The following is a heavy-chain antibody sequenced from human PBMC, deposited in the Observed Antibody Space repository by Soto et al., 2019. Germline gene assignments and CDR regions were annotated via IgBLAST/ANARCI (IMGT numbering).Heavy chain of an antibody. CDR1: GGSISSGSYY. Sequence: QVQLQESGPGLVKPSQTLSLTCTVSGGSISSGSYYWSWIRQHPGKGLEWIGYIYYSGSTYYNPSLTSLVTISVDTSKNQFSLKLSSVTAADTAVYYCARVGTMVRGVITAFDYWGQGTLVTVSS. J-gene: IGHJ4*02. CDR3: ARVGTMVRGVITAFDY. D-gene: IGHD3-10*01. CDR2: IYYSGST. V-gene: IGHV4-31*01.